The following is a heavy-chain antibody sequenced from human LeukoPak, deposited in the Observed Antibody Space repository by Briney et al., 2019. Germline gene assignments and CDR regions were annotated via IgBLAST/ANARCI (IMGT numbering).Heavy chain of an antibody. Sequence: KPSQTLSLTCAVSGGSISSGGYTWSWIRQPPGKSLERIGYIYHSGSTYYNPSLKSRVTISVDRSKNQFSLKLSSVSAADTAVYYCARTSSISRNVDYWGQGTLVTVS. V-gene: IGHV4-30-2*01. J-gene: IGHJ4*02. CDR2: IYHSGST. D-gene: IGHD2-2*01. CDR1: GGSISSGGYT. CDR3: ARTSSISRNVDY.